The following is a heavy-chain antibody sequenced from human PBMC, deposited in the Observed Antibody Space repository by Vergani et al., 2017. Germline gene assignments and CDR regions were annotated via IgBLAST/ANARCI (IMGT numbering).Heavy chain of an antibody. V-gene: IGHV4-30-4*01. J-gene: IGHJ5*02. CDR3: ARGRGIAAAGRWNWFDP. CDR2: IYYSGST. Sequence: QVQLQESGPGLVKPSQTLSLTCTVSGGSISSGDYYWSWIRQPPGKGLEWIGYIYYSGSTYYNPSLKSRVTISVDTSKNQFSLKLSSVTAADTAVYYCARGRGIAAAGRWNWFDPWGQGTLVTVSS. CDR1: GGSISSGDYY. D-gene: IGHD6-13*01.